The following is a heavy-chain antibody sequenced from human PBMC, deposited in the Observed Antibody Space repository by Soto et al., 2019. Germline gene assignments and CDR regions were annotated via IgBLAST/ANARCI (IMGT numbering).Heavy chain of an antibody. V-gene: IGHV1-18*01. CDR2: ISAYSGNT. CDR1: GYTFTSYG. D-gene: IGHD2-2*01. J-gene: IGHJ6*02. Sequence: RASVKVSCKASGYTFTSYGISWVRQAPGQGLEWMGWISAYSGNTNYAQKLQGRVTMTTDTSTSTAYMELRSLRSDDTAVYYCARDGCSSTSCYFGYYYGMDVWGQGTTVTVS. CDR3: ARDGCSSTSCYFGYYYGMDV.